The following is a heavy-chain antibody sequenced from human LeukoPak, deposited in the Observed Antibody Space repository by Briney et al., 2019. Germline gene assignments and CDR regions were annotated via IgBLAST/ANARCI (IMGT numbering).Heavy chain of an antibody. CDR1: GGSISGYY. V-gene: IGHV4-59*01. D-gene: IGHD5-12*01. CDR2: IYYSGRT. Sequence: SETLSLTCTVSGGSISGYYWGWIRQPPGRGLEWIGYIYYSGRTNYNPSLKSRVTISIDTSRNQFSLKMSSVTAADTAVYYCARDYGGSGRSGYVSPWGQGTLVTVSS. CDR3: ARDYGGSGRSGYVSP. J-gene: IGHJ5*02.